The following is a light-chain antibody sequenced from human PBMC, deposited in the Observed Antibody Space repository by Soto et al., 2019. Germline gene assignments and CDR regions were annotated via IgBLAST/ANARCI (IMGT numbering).Light chain of an antibody. CDR1: QSVSSY. Sequence: EIVLTQSPATLSLSPGERATLSCRASQSVSSYLAWYQQKPGQAPRLLIYDASNRATGIPARFSGSGSGTDFTLTISSLEPEDFAVYYCHQRSNWPPAFTFGPETKVDIK. CDR3: HQRSNWPPAFT. J-gene: IGKJ3*01. V-gene: IGKV3-11*01. CDR2: DAS.